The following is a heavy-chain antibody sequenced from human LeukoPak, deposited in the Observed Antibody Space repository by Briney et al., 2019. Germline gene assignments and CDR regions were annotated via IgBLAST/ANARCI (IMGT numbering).Heavy chain of an antibody. Sequence: GGSLRLSCAASGFTFSSSAMSWVRQAPGKGLEWVSSISSSSSYIYYADSVKGRFTISRDNAKNSLYLQMNSLRAEDTAVYYCARDSGSQIYYFDYWGQGTLVTVSS. CDR3: ARDSGSQIYYFDY. V-gene: IGHV3-21*01. D-gene: IGHD1-26*01. CDR1: GFTFSSSA. J-gene: IGHJ4*02. CDR2: ISSSSSYI.